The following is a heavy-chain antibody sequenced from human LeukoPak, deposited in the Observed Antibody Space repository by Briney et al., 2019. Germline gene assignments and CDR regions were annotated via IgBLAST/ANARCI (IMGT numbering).Heavy chain of an antibody. V-gene: IGHV3-23*01. D-gene: IGHD3-10*01. CDR3: VRDAMVRGVDYFDS. CDR1: GFTFSSYS. J-gene: IGHJ4*02. CDR2: ISGSGGST. Sequence: PGGSLRLSCAASGFTFSSYSMTWVRQAPGKGLEWVAVISGSGGSTYYPDSVKGRFNISRDNYKHALYLQMHSLRGEDTAVYYCVRDAMVRGVDYFDSWGQGTLVTVSS.